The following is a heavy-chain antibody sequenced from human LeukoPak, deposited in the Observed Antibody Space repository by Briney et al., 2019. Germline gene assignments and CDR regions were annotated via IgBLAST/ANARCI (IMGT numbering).Heavy chain of an antibody. J-gene: IGHJ4*02. D-gene: IGHD5-12*01. CDR2: IYSGGST. Sequence: GGSLRLSCAASGFTVSSNYMSWVRQAPGKGLEWVSVIYSGGSTYYADSVKGRFTISRDNSKNTLYLQMNSLRAEDTAVYYCARDRATAFDYWGQGTLATVSS. CDR3: ARDRATAFDY. CDR1: GFTVSSNY. V-gene: IGHV3-66*01.